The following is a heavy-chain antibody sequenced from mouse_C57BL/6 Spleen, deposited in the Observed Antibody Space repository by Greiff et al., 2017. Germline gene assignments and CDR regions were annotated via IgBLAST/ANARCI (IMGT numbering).Heavy chain of an antibody. Sequence: EVMLVESGGGLVKPGGSLKLSCAASGFTFSSYTMSWVRQTPEKRLEWVATISGGGGNIYYPASVKGRFTISRDHAKNTLYLQMSGLRSEVTALYYWASLYYSGYYFYDWVQGTTRTVSS. V-gene: IGHV5-9*01. J-gene: IGHJ2*01. D-gene: IGHD1-1*01. CDR1: GFTFSSYT. CDR2: ISGGGGNI. CDR3: ASLYYSGYYFYD.